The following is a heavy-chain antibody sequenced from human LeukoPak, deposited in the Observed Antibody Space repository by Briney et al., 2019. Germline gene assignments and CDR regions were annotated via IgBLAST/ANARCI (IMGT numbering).Heavy chain of an antibody. CDR2: VNNDGSGT. Sequence: GGSLRLSCAASGFTFSSYWMYWVRHAPGKGLVWVSHVNNDGSGTNYADSVKGRFTISRDNAKNTLYLQMNSLRAEDMAVYYCARDRHGDYWGPGTLVTVSS. V-gene: IGHV3-74*01. CDR1: GFTFSSYW. J-gene: IGHJ4*02. CDR3: ARDRHGDY.